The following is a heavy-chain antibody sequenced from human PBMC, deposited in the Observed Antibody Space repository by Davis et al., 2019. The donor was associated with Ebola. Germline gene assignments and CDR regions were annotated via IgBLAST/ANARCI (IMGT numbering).Heavy chain of an antibody. J-gene: IGHJ6*02. V-gene: IGHV3-7*03. Sequence: PGGSLRLSCAASGFTFRSYWMSWVRQAPGKGLEWLAKIKEDGSEKLEVDSVKGRFTISRDNAKDSLYLQLNSLRAEDTAVYYCARGSRNMDVWGQGTTVTVSS. CDR3: ARGSRNMDV. CDR1: GFTFRSYW. CDR2: IKEDGSEK.